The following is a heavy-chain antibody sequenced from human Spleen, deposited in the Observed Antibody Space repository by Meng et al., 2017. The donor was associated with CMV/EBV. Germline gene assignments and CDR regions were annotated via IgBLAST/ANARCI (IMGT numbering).Heavy chain of an antibody. V-gene: IGHV1-18*01. CDR3: ARTGGLNYDVWTAPGYY. J-gene: IGHJ4*02. CDR1: AYTFTSYG. CDR2: ISAYNGNT. Sequence: AQSGAEVKKPGAAVKAPWKASAYTFTSYGITWVRQASEQGREWMGWISAYNGNTSHAQKLQGKVTMTTDTSTSTAYMELRSLRSDDTAVYYCARTGGLNYDVWTAPGYYWGQGTLVTVSS. D-gene: IGHD3-3*01.